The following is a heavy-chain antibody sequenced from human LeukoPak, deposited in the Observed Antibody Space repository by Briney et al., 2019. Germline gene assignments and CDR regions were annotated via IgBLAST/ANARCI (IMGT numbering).Heavy chain of an antibody. CDR3: AENYYDSSGDAFDI. CDR2: INPKSGGT. V-gene: IGHV1-2*02. J-gene: IGHJ3*02. D-gene: IGHD3-22*01. CDR1: GYTFTDYY. Sequence: ASVKVSCKASGYTFTDYYIHWVRQAPGQGLEWMGWINPKSGGTSYAQKFQGRVTMTRDTSISTTYMELSSLRSDDTAVYYCAENYYDSSGDAFDIWGQGTMVTVSS.